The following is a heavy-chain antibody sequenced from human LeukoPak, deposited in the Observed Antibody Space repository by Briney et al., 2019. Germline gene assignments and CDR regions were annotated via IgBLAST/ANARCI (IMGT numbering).Heavy chain of an antibody. CDR2: INPNSGGT. D-gene: IGHD1-26*01. CDR1: GYTFTTYA. J-gene: IGHJ4*02. CDR3: AKPFGPKSGSYVC. Sequence: ASVKVSCKASGYTFTTYAMNWVRQAPGQGLEWMGWINPNSGGTNYAQKFQGRVTMTRDTSISTAYMELSRLRSDDTAVYYCAKPFGPKSGSYVCWGQGTLVTVSS. V-gene: IGHV1-2*02.